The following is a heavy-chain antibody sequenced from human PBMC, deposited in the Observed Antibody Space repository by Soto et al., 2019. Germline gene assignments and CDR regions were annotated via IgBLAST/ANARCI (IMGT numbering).Heavy chain of an antibody. D-gene: IGHD4-17*01. CDR1: GGSISSGGYS. CDR3: ARAHYGDYGYGMDV. V-gene: IGHV4-30-2*01. J-gene: IGHJ6*02. CDR2: IYHSGYT. Sequence: QLQLQESGSGLVKPSQTLSLTCAVSGGSISSGGYSWSWIRQPPGKGLEWIGYIYHSGYTYYNPSLMSRVTISVDRSKNQFSLKLSSVTAADTAVYYCARAHYGDYGYGMDVWGQGTTVTVSS.